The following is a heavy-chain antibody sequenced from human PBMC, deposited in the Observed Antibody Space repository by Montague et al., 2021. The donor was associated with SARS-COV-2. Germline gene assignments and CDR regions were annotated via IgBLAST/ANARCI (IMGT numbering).Heavy chain of an antibody. CDR2: IDRDGYEV. V-gene: IGHV3-7*01. J-gene: IGHJ4*02. CDR1: RFSFSSYR. CDR3: ARGGRGTSYYWEY. Sequence: SLRLSCAASRFSFSSYRMTWIRQAPGKGPEWVATIDRDGYEVYYVDPVKGRFTISRDNARNSLYLQLTSLRGEDTAVYYCARGGRGTSYYWEYWGQGTLVTVSS. D-gene: IGHD2-2*01.